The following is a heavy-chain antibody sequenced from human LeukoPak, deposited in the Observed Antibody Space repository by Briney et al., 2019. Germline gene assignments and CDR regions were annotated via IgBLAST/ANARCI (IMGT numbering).Heavy chain of an antibody. CDR1: GFSVGGTH. CDR2: IYTGGTT. Sequence: GGSLRLSCAISGFSVGGTHMSWVRQAPGKGLEWVSAIYTGGTTYYADSVQGRFTVSRDNSKNILYLHMNNLRAEDTAVYYCARDTATTGCGLDSWGQGTLVTVSS. CDR3: ARDTATTGCGLDS. D-gene: IGHD1-1*01. V-gene: IGHV3-53*01. J-gene: IGHJ4*02.